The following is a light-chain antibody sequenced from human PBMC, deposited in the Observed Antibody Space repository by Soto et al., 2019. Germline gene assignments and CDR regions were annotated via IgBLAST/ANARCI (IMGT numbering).Light chain of an antibody. J-gene: IGKJ1*01. Sequence: DIQMTQSPSTLSASVGDRVTITCRASQSISSWLAWYQQKPGKAPKLLIYKASSLESGVPSRFSGSGSGTEFTLTISSLQPDEFATYYCQQYNSYWWTFGQGTKVDIK. V-gene: IGKV1-5*03. CDR3: QQYNSYWWT. CDR1: QSISSW. CDR2: KAS.